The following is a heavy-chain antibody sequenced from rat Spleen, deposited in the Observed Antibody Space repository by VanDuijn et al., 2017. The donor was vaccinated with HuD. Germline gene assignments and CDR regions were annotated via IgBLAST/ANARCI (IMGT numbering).Heavy chain of an antibody. CDR3: ATEDYGFPFFDY. J-gene: IGHJ2*01. D-gene: IGHD4-1*01. Sequence: EVQLVESDGGLVQPGRSLKLSCAASGFTFSDYYMAWVRQAPTKGLEWVASITNTGGGIYYPDSVKGRFTISRDNAKSTLYLQMDSLRSEDTATYYCATEDYGFPFFDYWGQGVMVTVSS. CDR2: ITNTGGGI. V-gene: IGHV5-20*01. CDR1: GFTFSDYY.